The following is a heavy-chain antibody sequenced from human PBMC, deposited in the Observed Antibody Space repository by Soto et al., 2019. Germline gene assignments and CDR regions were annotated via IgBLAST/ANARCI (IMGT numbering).Heavy chain of an antibody. CDR3: ARTQTDSSPVNYGMDV. CDR1: GYTFTSYA. CDR2: INAGNGNT. J-gene: IGHJ6*02. V-gene: IGHV1-3*01. Sequence: ASVKVSCKASGYTFTSYAMPWVRQATGQRLEWMGWINAGNGNTKYSQKFKGRVTITRDTSASTAYMELSSLRSEDTAVYYCARTQTDSSPVNYGMDVWGQGTTVTVSS. D-gene: IGHD6-13*01.